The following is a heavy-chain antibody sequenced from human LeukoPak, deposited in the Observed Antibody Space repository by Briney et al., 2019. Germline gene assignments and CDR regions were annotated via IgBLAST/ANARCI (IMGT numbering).Heavy chain of an antibody. CDR3: ARDRSHDDAFDL. D-gene: IGHD3-16*01. V-gene: IGHV3-21*01. J-gene: IGHJ3*01. Sequence: PGGSLRLFCEPSGFSFNYYNFNCLPQAPGEGLEWVSSISSSGIDMYYADSLKGRFTISRDNAKNSLYLHMSRLRVEDTAVYYCARDRSHDDAFDLWGQGTMVTVSS. CDR1: GFSFNYYN. CDR2: ISSSGIDM.